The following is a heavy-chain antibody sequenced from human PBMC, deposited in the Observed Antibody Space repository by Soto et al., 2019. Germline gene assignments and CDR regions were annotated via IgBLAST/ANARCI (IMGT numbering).Heavy chain of an antibody. CDR1: GYSFTSYW. CDR3: ARTVWNYDTYYYYYYMDV. J-gene: IGHJ6*03. D-gene: IGHD1-7*01. CDR2: IYPGDSDT. V-gene: IGHV5-51*01. Sequence: GESLKISCKGSGYSFTSYWIGWVRQMPGKGLEWMGIIYPGDSDTRYSPSFQGQVTISADKSISTAYLQWSSLKASDTAMYYCARTVWNYDTYYYYYYMDVWGKGTTVTVSS.